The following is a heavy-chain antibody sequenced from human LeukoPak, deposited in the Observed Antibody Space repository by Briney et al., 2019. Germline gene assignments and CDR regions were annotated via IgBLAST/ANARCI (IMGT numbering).Heavy chain of an antibody. D-gene: IGHD6-6*01. V-gene: IGHV3-74*03. J-gene: IGHJ4*02. Sequence: GGFPGPSCAASGFTFRNHWMHWVRQTPGKGLVLFSRISSDGSSTTYADSVKRRFTISRDNAKNTLYLQMNNLRAEDTAMYYCARDQRVTGRPDIDYWGQGTLVIVSS. CDR1: GFTFRNHW. CDR3: ARDQRVTGRPDIDY. CDR2: ISSDGSST.